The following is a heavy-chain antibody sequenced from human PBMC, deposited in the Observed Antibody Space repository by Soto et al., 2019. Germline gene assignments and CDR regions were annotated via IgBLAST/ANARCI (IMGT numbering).Heavy chain of an antibody. CDR2: ISAYNGNT. J-gene: IGHJ5*02. D-gene: IGHD6-19*01. CDR3: ARDTTSDSSGWPHWFDP. V-gene: IGHV1-18*01. CDR1: GYTFTSDG. Sequence: GAAVKGSCKASGYTFTSDGISWVRQAPGQGLEWMGWISAYNGNTNYAQKLQGRVTMTTDTSTSTAYMELRSLRSDDTAVYYCARDTTSDSSGWPHWFDPWGQGTLVTVSS.